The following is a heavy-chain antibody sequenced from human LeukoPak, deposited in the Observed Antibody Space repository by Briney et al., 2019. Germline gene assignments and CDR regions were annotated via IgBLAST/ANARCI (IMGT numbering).Heavy chain of an antibody. CDR2: ISGNGGST. J-gene: IGHJ4*02. CDR3: AKVRPFTPIAVVPEYFDY. Sequence: GGSLRLSCAASGFTFSDYAITWVRQAPGKGLEWVSHISGNGGSTSYADSVRGRFTVSRDNSKNMLYLQMNSLRVDGTAVYYCAKVRPFTPIAVVPEYFDYWGQGTLVAVSS. D-gene: IGHD3-22*01. V-gene: IGHV3-23*01. CDR1: GFTFSDYA.